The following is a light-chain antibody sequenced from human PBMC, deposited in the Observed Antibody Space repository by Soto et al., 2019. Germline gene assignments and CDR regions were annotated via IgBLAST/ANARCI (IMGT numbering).Light chain of an antibody. J-gene: IGKJ1*01. CDR1: QSVSSSH. CDR2: GAT. CDR3: QQYNNWPRT. Sequence: KQSPCPPSFFPGGKATLACKASQSVSSSHLAWYQQRRGQAPRLLIYGATSRATGIPDRFSGSGSGTDFTLTISSLQPEDFAVYYCQQYNNWPRTFGQGTKVDIK. V-gene: IGKV3-20*01.